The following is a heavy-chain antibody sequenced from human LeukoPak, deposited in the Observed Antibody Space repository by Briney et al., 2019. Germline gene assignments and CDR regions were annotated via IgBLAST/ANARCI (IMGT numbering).Heavy chain of an antibody. CDR2: IIADGSST. V-gene: IGHV3-74*01. CDR3: ARDRSYRPED. D-gene: IGHD3-16*02. J-gene: IGHJ4*02. Sequence: GGSLRLSCAASGFTFSTYVMNWVRQAPGKGLEWVSQIIADGSSTSYADPVKGRFTISRDNAKNTLYLQMTNLRAEDTAVYYCARDRSYRPEDWGQGTLVTVSS. CDR1: GFTFSTYV.